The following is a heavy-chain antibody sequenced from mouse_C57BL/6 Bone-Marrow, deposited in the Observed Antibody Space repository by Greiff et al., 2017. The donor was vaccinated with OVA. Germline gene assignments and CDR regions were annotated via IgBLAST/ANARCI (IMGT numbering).Heavy chain of an antibody. J-gene: IGHJ4*01. D-gene: IGHD2-2*01. Sequence: QVQLQQPGAELVKPGASVKMSCKASGYTFTSYWITWVKQRPGQGLEWIGDIYPGSGSTNYNEKFKSKATLTVDTSSSTAYMQLSSLKSEDSAVYYCARGATMVTTRVMDDWGQGTSVTVSS. CDR1: GYTFTSYW. V-gene: IGHV1-55*01. CDR3: ARGATMVTTRVMDD. CDR2: IYPGSGST.